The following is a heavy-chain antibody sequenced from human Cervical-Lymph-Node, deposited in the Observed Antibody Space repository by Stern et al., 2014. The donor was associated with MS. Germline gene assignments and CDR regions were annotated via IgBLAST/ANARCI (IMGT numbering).Heavy chain of an antibody. Sequence: QVHLVQSGGGVVQPGKSLRLSCAASGFSFSSFALYWVRQAPGKVLEWVATITYDATSEYYADSVKGRFTISRDNSKNTLSLQVSSLTAEDTAVYYCAKGTVLLDGFDFWGQGTMVTVSS. J-gene: IGHJ3*01. V-gene: IGHV3-30*18. CDR1: GFSFSSFA. CDR2: ITYDATSE. D-gene: IGHD3-10*01. CDR3: AKGTVLLDGFDF.